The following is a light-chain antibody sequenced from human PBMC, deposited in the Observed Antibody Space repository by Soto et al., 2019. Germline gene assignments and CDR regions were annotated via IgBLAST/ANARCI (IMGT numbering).Light chain of an antibody. J-gene: IGKJ1*01. CDR2: AAS. CDR3: QQYGSSRWT. Sequence: EIVLTQSPGTLSLSPGERTTLSCRASQSVSSSYLAWYQQKPGQAPRLLIYAASSRATGIPDRFSGSGSVTDFTLTISRLEPEDFAVYYCQQYGSSRWTFGQGTKVEI. V-gene: IGKV3-20*01. CDR1: QSVSSSY.